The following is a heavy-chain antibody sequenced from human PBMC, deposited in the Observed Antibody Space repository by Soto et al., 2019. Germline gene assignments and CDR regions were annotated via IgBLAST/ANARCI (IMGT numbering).Heavy chain of an antibody. J-gene: IGHJ5*02. CDR1: GGSFSGYY. Sequence: SETLSPPCAVYGGSFSGYYWSWIRQPPGKGLEWIGEINHSGSTNYDPSLKSRVTISVDTSKNQFSLKLSSVTAADTAVYYCARRLVVRNWFDPWGQGTLVTVSS. D-gene: IGHD3-22*01. V-gene: IGHV4-34*01. CDR3: ARRLVVRNWFDP. CDR2: INHSGST.